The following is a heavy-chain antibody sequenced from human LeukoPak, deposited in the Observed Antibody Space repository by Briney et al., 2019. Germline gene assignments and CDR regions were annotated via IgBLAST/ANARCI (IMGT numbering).Heavy chain of an antibody. CDR1: GFTFSSYS. V-gene: IGHV3-48*01. CDR2: ISSSSSTI. CDR3: ATTYYYDSSGYYISYYFDY. J-gene: IGHJ4*02. D-gene: IGHD3-22*01. Sequence: PGGSLRLSCAASGFTFSSYSMNWVRQAPGKGLEWVSYISSSSSTIYYADSVKGRFTISRDNAKNSLYLQMNSLRAEDTAVYYCATTYYYDSSGYYISYYFDYWGQGNLVTVSS.